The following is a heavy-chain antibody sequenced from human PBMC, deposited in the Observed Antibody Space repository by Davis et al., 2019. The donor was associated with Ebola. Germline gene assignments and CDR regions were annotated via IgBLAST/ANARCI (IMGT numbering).Heavy chain of an antibody. CDR3: AKDYGDYYYYYYMDV. J-gene: IGHJ6*03. V-gene: IGHV3-23*01. CDR2: ISGSGGTT. CDR1: GFTFSSCA. D-gene: IGHD2-21*02. Sequence: PGGSLRLSCAASGFTFSSCAMSWVRQAPGKGLEWVSTISGSGGTTSYADSVKGRFTISRDNSKNTLYLQMNSLRAEDTAIYYCAKDYGDYYYYYYMDVWGKGTTVTVSS.